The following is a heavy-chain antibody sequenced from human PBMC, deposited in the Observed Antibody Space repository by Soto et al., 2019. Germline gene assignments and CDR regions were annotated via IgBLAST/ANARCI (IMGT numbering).Heavy chain of an antibody. CDR3: AKDTAMVLYYYYGMDV. J-gene: IGHJ6*02. D-gene: IGHD5-18*01. CDR1: GFTFSSYG. Sequence: SLRLSCASSGFTFSSYGMHWVLQAPGKGLEWVAVISYDGSNKYYADSVKGRFTISRDNSKNTLYLQMNSLRAEDTAVYYCAKDTAMVLYYYYGMDVWGQGTTVTVSS. V-gene: IGHV3-30*18. CDR2: ISYDGSNK.